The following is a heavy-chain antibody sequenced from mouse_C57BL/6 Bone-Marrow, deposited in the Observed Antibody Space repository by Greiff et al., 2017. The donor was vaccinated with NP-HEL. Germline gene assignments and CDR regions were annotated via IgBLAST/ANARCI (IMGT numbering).Heavy chain of an antibody. CDR3: ARTDSNRYYFDY. J-gene: IGHJ2*01. Sequence: EVKLQQSGPVLVKPGASVKMSCKASGYTFTDYYMNWVKQSHGKSLEWIGVINPYNGGTSYNQKFKGKATLTVDKSSSTAYMELNSLTSEDSAVYYCARTDSNRYYFDYWGQGTTLTVSS. V-gene: IGHV1-19*01. CDR1: GYTFTDYY. CDR2: INPYNGGT. D-gene: IGHD2-5*01.